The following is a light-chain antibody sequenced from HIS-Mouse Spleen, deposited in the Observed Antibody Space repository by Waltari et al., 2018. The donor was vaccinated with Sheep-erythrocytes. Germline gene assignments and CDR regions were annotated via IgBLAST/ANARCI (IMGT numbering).Light chain of an antibody. J-gene: IGLJ1*01. CDR1: RRDAGALML. CDR2: DVS. Sequence: QSALTQPRPVSGPPGQAVPISCPGTRRDAGALMLVPWYQQHPGKAPKLMIYDVSKRPSGVPDRFSGSKSGNTASLTISGLQAEDEADYYCCSYAGSYNHVFATGTKVTVL. V-gene: IGLV2-11*01. CDR3: CSYAGSYNHV.